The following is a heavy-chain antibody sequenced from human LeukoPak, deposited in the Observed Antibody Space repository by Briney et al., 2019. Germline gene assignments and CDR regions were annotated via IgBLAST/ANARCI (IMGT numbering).Heavy chain of an antibody. J-gene: IGHJ4*02. CDR1: GGTFSSYA. V-gene: IGHV1-69*13. CDR3: ARSEEVGYCSGARCYSADY. CDR2: IIPIFGTA. Sequence: SVKVSCKASGGTFSSYAISWVRQAPGQGLEWMGGIIPIFGTANYAQKFQGRVTITADESTSTAYMELSSLRSEDTAVYYCARSEEVGYCSGARCYSADYCGQGALVTVSS. D-gene: IGHD2-15*01.